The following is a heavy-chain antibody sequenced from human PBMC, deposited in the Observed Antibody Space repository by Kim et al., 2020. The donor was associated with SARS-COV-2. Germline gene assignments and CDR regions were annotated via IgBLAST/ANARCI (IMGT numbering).Heavy chain of an antibody. Sequence: GGSLRLSCAASGFTFSSYGMHWVRQAPGKGLEWVAVISYDGSNKYYADSVKGRFTISRDNSKNTLYLQMNSLRAEDTAVYYCAKDLNMDDILTDYYYYYGMDVWGQGTTVTVSS. CDR2: ISYDGSNK. D-gene: IGHD3-9*01. CDR3: AKDLNMDDILTDYYYYYGMDV. V-gene: IGHV3-30*18. CDR1: GFTFSSYG. J-gene: IGHJ6*02.